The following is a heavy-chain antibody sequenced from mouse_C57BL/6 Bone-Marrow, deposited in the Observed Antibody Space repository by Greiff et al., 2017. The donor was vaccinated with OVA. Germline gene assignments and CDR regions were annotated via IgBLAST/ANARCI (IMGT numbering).Heavy chain of an antibody. CDR1: GYAFSSSW. V-gene: IGHV1-82*01. CDR3: ARLATGTRLDY. Sequence: VQLQQSGPELVKPGASVKISCKASGYAFSSSWMNWVKQRPGKGLEWIGRIYPGDGDTNYNGKFKGKATLTADKSSSTAYMQLSSLTSEDSAVYFCARLATGTRLDYWGQGTTLTVSS. CDR2: IYPGDGDT. D-gene: IGHD4-1*01. J-gene: IGHJ2*01.